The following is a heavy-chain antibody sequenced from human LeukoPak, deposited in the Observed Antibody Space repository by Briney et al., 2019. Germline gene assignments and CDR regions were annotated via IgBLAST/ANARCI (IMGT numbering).Heavy chain of an antibody. CDR2: IIPIFGTA. V-gene: IGHV1-69*13. D-gene: IGHD3-10*01. Sequence: ASVKVSCKASGGTFSSCAISWVRQAPGQGLEWMGGIIPIFGTANYAQKFQGRVTITADESTSTAYMELSSLRSEDTAVYYCASPYGSGSYLFYYYGMDVWGKGTTVTVSS. CDR3: ASPYGSGSYLFYYYGMDV. J-gene: IGHJ6*04. CDR1: GGTFSSCA.